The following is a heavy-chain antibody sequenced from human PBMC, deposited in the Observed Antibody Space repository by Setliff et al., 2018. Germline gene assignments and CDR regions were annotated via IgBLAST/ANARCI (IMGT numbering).Heavy chain of an antibody. J-gene: IGHJ4*02. CDR3: VRDLHWGFDY. Sequence: GGSLRLSCAASGFTFGDFAMTWVRQAPGKGLEWVSDIGGRGISTYYADSVKGRFIISRDNSENTLYLQMNSLRAEDTAIYYCVRDLHWGFDYWGLGTLVTVSS. V-gene: IGHV3-23*01. CDR1: GFTFGDFA. CDR2: IGGRGIST. D-gene: IGHD7-27*01.